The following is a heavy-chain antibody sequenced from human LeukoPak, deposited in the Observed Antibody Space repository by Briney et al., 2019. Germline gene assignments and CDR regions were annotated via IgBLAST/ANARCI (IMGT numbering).Heavy chain of an antibody. CDR2: IRSDGSNK. V-gene: IGHV3-30*02. Sequence: GGSLRLSCAASGFTFGSYGMHWVRQAPGKGLEWVTFIRSDGSNKYYADSVKGRFTISRDDPHNTLYLQMNSLRAEDTAVYFCARGGVDYYGSGTYYLMYYFDNWGQGALVTVSS. D-gene: IGHD3-10*01. CDR3: ARGGVDYYGSGTYYLMYYFDN. CDR1: GFTFGSYG. J-gene: IGHJ4*02.